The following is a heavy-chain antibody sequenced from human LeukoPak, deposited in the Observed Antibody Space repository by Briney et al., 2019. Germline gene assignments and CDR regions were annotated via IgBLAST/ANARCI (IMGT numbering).Heavy chain of an antibody. V-gene: IGHV1-69*06. CDR2: IIPIFGTA. Sequence: GASVKVSCKASGGTFSTSLLSWVRQAPGQRPEWMGGIIPIFGTANYAREFQGRVTITADKSTSTVYMELSSLRSDDTAVYFCAGSSSGWLYFDYWGQGTLVIVSS. J-gene: IGHJ4*02. D-gene: IGHD6-19*01. CDR1: GGTFSTSL. CDR3: AGSSSGWLYFDY.